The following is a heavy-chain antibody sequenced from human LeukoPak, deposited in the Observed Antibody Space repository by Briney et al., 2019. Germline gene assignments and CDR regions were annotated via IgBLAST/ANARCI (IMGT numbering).Heavy chain of an antibody. V-gene: IGHV4-59*01. CDR3: ARDRGDCSSTSCRLYYYYGMDV. CDR1: GGSISSYY. Sequence: SETLSLTCTVSGGSISSYYWSWIRQPPGKGLEWIGYIYYSGSTNCNPSLKSRVTISVDTSKNQFSLKLSSVTAADTAVYYCARDRGDCSSTSCRLYYYYGMDVWGQGTTVTVSS. D-gene: IGHD2-2*01. CDR2: IYYSGST. J-gene: IGHJ6*02.